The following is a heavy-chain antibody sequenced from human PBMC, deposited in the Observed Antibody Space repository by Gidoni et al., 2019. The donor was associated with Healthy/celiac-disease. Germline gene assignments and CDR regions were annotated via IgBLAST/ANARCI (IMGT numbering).Heavy chain of an antibody. V-gene: IGHV4-34*01. Sequence: QVQLQQWGAGLLKPSETLSLTCAVYGGSFSGYYWSWILQPPGKGLEWIGEINHSGSTNYNPSLTSRVTISVDTSKNQFSLKLSSVTAADTAVYYCARGRWYNPWGQGTLVTVSS. CDR1: GGSFSGYY. J-gene: IGHJ5*02. CDR3: ARGRWYNP. CDR2: INHSGST.